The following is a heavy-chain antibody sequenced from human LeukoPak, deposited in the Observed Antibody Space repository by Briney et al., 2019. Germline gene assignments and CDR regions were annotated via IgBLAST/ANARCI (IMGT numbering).Heavy chain of an antibody. CDR2: IYYSGST. Sequence: PSETLSLTCAVSGGSISSGGYSWSWIRQPPGKGLECIGYIYYSGSTYYNPSLKSRVTISVDTSKNQFSLKLSSVTAADTAVYYCARGPGYCSGGSCYDWFDPWGQGTLVTVSS. J-gene: IGHJ5*02. CDR3: ARGPGYCSGGSCYDWFDP. V-gene: IGHV4-30-2*05. CDR1: GGSISSGGYS. D-gene: IGHD2-15*01.